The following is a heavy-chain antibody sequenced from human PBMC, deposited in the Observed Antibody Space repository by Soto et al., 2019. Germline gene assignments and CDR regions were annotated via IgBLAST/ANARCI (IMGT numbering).Heavy chain of an antibody. D-gene: IGHD3-22*01. V-gene: IGHV1-69*13. CDR1: GYTFTSYA. CDR3: ARVAPVYDSTFDI. CDR2: IIPIFGTA. Sequence: SVKVSCKASGYTFTSYAISWVRQAPGQGLEWMGGIIPIFGTANYAQKFQGRVTITADESTSTAYMELSSLRSEDTAVYYCARVAPVYDSTFDIWGQGTMVTVS. J-gene: IGHJ3*02.